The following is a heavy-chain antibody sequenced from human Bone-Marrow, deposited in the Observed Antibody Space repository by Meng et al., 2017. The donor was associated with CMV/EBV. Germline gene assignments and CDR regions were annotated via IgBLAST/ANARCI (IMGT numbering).Heavy chain of an antibody. CDR3: AKTKARNFWSGFLDY. CDR2: ISNRGGST. Sequence: GGSLRLSCAASGFTFSSYAMHWVRQAPGKGLEWVSFISNRGGSTNYADSVKGRFTISRDNSKNTLHLLMDRLRVEDTAVYYCAKTKARNFWSGFLDYWGQGAQVTVSS. D-gene: IGHD3-3*01. V-gene: IGHV3-23*01. J-gene: IGHJ4*02. CDR1: GFTFSSYA.